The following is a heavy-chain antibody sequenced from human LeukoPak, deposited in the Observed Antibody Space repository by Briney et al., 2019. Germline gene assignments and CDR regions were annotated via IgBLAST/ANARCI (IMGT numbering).Heavy chain of an antibody. D-gene: IGHD2-2*01. V-gene: IGHV1-69*01. CDR1: GGTFSSYA. CDR3: ASPSHHFNIVVVPEYLDDAFDI. CDR2: IIPIFGTA. J-gene: IGHJ3*02. Sequence: PGGSLRLSCAASGGTFSSYAISWVRQAPGQGLEWMGGIIPIFGTANYAQKFQGRVTITADESTSTAYMELSSLRSEDTAVYYCASPSHHFNIVVVPEYLDDAFDIWGQGTMVTVSS.